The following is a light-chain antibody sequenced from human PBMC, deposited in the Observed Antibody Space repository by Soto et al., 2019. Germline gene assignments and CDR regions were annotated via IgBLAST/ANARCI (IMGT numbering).Light chain of an antibody. CDR1: QSVNNNY. V-gene: IGKV3-20*01. CDR2: GAS. Sequence: EIVLTQSPGTLSLFPGETAALSCRASQSVNNNYLAWYQLRYGQAPRLLIYGASIRATGIPDRFSGSGSGTDFTLTISGLEPEDFAMYYCQQYGGSAPLTFGQGTRLEIE. J-gene: IGKJ5*01. CDR3: QQYGGSAPLT.